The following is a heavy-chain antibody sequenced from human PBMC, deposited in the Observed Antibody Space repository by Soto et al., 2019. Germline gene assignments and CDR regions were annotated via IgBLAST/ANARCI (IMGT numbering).Heavy chain of an antibody. V-gene: IGHV3-23*01. CDR1: GFTFSSYA. D-gene: IGHD7-27*01. CDR3: ARDLTAGDTY. Sequence: HPGGSLRLSCAASGFTFSSYAMSWVRQAPGKGLEWVSAISGSGGSTYYADSVKGRFTISRDNAKNTLYLQMNSLRADDTAVYYCARDLTAGDTYWGQGTLVTVSS. J-gene: IGHJ4*02. CDR2: ISGSGGST.